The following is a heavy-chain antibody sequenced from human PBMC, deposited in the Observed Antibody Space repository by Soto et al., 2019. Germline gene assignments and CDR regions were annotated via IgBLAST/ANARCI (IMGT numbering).Heavy chain of an antibody. J-gene: IGHJ4*02. Sequence: PSETLSLTCAVSGGSISSGGYSWSWIRQPPGKGLEWIGYMYHSGSTYYNPSLKSRVTISIDRSKNQFSLKLSSVTAADTAVYYCARVPEYWGQGILVTDSS. CDR3: ARVPEY. CDR1: GGSISSGGYS. CDR2: MYHSGST. V-gene: IGHV4-30-2*01. D-gene: IGHD2-2*01.